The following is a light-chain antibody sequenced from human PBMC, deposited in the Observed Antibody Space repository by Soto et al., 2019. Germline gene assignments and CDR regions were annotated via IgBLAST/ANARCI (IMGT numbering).Light chain of an antibody. Sequence: QSVLTQPASVSGSPGQSITISCTGTSSDIGGYNFVSWYQHHPGKAPKLMIYEVNNRPSGVSSRFSGSKSGNTASLTISGLQTEDEADYYCSSYAGGYTFDVFGTGTKVTVL. J-gene: IGLJ1*01. CDR2: EVN. CDR1: SSDIGGYNF. V-gene: IGLV2-14*01. CDR3: SSYAGGYTFDV.